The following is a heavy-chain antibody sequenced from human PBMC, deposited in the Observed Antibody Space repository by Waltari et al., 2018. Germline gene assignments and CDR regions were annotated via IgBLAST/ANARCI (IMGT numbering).Heavy chain of an antibody. CDR1: GFTFRPYP. V-gene: IGHV3-30*01. J-gene: IGHJ2*01. CDR2: ISSDGTNK. Sequence: QGQMVESGGGVVEPGRSVRLAGTASGFTFRPYPSNGVRQAPGKGLEWVAVISSDGTNKFYADSVKGRFTISRDYSKDTLFLQMNTLRAEDTALYYCAREFSGYDYGNDWYFDLWGRGTLVTVSS. D-gene: IGHD5-12*01. CDR3: AREFSGYDYGNDWYFDL.